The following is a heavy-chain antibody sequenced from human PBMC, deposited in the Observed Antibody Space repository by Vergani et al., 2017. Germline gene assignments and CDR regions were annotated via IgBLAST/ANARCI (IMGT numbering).Heavy chain of an antibody. CDR3: AGTGGYYDYVWGSYRFDY. D-gene: IGHD3-16*02. V-gene: IGHV4-38-2*02. J-gene: IGHJ4*02. Sequence: QVQLQESGPGLVKPSETLSLTCTVSGYSISSGYYWGWIRQPPGKGLEWIGSIYHSWSTYYNPSVKSRVTISVDPSKNQFSLKLSPVTAADTAVYYCAGTGGYYDYVWGSYRFDYWGQGTLVTVSS. CDR1: GYSISSGYY. CDR2: IYHSWST.